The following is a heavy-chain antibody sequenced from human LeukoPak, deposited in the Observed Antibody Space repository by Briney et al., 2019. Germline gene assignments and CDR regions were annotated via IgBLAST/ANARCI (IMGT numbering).Heavy chain of an antibody. J-gene: IGHJ4*02. CDR2: ISGSGGST. CDR3: ARYDSSGYVDY. CDR1: GFTFSSYA. D-gene: IGHD3-22*01. V-gene: IGHV3-23*01. Sequence: GGSLRLSCAASGFTFSSYAMGWVRQAPGKGLEWVSAISGSGGSTYYADSVKGRFTISRDNSKNTLYLQMNSLRAEDTAVYYCARYDSSGYVDYWGQGTLVTVSS.